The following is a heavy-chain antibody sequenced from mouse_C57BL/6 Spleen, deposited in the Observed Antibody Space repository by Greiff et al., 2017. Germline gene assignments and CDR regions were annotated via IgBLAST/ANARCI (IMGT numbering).Heavy chain of an antibody. Sequence: VKLQQPGTELVKPGASVKLSCKASGYTFTSYWMHWVKQRPGGGLGWIGNINPSNGGTNYNEKFKSKATLTVDKSSSTAYMQLSSLTSEDSAVYYCARSEGYSNYFYAMDYWGQGTSVTVSS. J-gene: IGHJ4*01. V-gene: IGHV1-53*01. CDR2: INPSNGGT. D-gene: IGHD2-5*01. CDR3: ARSEGYSNYFYAMDY. CDR1: GYTFTSYW.